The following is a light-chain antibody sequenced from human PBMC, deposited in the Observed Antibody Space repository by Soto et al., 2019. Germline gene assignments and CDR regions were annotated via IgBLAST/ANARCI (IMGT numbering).Light chain of an antibody. CDR3: LQHDTYPFT. J-gene: IGKJ3*01. V-gene: IGKV1-17*01. Sequence: DIQMTQSPSSLSASVGDRVTITCRASQGINNLLGWYQQGPGKAPKRLIYAASNLEGGVPSRFSGSGSGTEFTLTISSLQPEDFATYCLQHDTYPFTFGPGTKVDVK. CDR1: QGINNL. CDR2: AAS.